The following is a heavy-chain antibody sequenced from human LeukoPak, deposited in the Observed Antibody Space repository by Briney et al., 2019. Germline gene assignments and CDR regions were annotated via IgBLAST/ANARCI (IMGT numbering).Heavy chain of an antibody. J-gene: IGHJ3*02. CDR3: ARGVLGDYYDRTNHAFDI. Sequence: GASVKVSCKASGYTFTGYYMHWVRQAPGQGLEWMGWINPNSGGTNYAQKFQGRVTMTRDTSTSTVYMELSSLRSEDTAVYYCARGVLGDYYDRTNHAFDIWGQGTMVTVSS. CDR2: INPNSGGT. CDR1: GYTFTGYY. D-gene: IGHD3-22*01. V-gene: IGHV1-2*02.